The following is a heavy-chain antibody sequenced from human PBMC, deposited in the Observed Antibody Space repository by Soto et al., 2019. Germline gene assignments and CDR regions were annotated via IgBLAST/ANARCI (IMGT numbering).Heavy chain of an antibody. CDR1: VYTLTGYD. V-gene: IGHV1-8*01. CDR3: ARGGLSLLWFGELSSPPQGHDYYYGMDV. CDR2: MNPNIGNT. Sequence: SVKVSWKSSVYTLTGYDINLVRQATGQGLEWMGWMNPNIGNTGYAQKFQGRVTMTRNTSISTAYMELSSLRSEDTAVYYCARGGLSLLWFGELSSPPQGHDYYYGMDVWGQGTTITVSS. J-gene: IGHJ6*02. D-gene: IGHD3-10*01.